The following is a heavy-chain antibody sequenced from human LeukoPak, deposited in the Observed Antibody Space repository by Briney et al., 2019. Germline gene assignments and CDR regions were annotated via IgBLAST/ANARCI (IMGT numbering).Heavy chain of an antibody. CDR2: ISSSGSTI. D-gene: IGHD4-17*01. CDR3: ARDPYYGDYVV. J-gene: IGHJ4*02. V-gene: IGHV3-48*03. CDR1: GFTFSSYE. Sequence: GGSLRLSCAASGFTFSSYEMNGVRQAPGKGLEWVSYISSSGSTIYYADSVKGRFTISRDNAKNSLYLQMNSLRAEDTAVYYCARDPYYGDYVVWGQGTLVTVSS.